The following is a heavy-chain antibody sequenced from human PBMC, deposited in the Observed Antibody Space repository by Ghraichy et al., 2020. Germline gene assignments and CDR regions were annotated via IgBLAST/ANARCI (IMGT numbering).Heavy chain of an antibody. D-gene: IGHD7-27*01. CDR1: GFTFDDYA. J-gene: IGHJ4*02. Sequence: GGSLRLSCAASGFTFDDYAMHWVRQAPGKGLEWVSLISWDGGSTYYADSVKGRFTISRDNSKNSLYLQMNSLRAEDTALYYCAKDELGIKGDVGAFDYWGQGTLVTVSS. CDR2: ISWDGGST. V-gene: IGHV3-43D*04. CDR3: AKDELGIKGDVGAFDY.